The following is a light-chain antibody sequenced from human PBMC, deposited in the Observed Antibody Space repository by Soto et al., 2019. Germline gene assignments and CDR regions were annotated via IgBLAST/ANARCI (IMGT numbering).Light chain of an antibody. CDR1: QSVSSY. Sequence: EIVLTQSPGTLSLSPGERATLSCRASQSVSSYLAWYQQKPGQTPRLLIYGASNRATGIPDRFSGSGSGTDFTLTISSLEPEDIAVYYCQQRSNWRVTFGGGTKVDIK. V-gene: IGKV3-11*01. CDR3: QQRSNWRVT. CDR2: GAS. J-gene: IGKJ4*01.